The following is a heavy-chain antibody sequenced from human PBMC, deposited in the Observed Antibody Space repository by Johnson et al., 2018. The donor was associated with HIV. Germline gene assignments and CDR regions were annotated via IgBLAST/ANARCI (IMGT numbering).Heavy chain of an antibody. CDR1: GFTFRSYG. V-gene: IGHV3-33*08. CDR2: IWYDGSIK. D-gene: IGHD6-25*01. J-gene: IGHJ3*02. CDR3: ARDETQRRYALTAFDI. Sequence: QVQLVESGGGLVKPGGSLRLSCAASGFTFRSYGMYWVRQAPGKGLEWVALIWYDGSIKYYVDSVKGRFTISRDNAKKSLYLQMNSLRAEDTAFYYCARDETQRRYALTAFDIWGQGTMVTVSS.